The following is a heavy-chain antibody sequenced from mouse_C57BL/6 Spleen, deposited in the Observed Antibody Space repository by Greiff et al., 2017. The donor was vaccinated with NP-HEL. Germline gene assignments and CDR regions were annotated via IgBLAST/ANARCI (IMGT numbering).Heavy chain of an antibody. CDR3: AREGLRPFDY. CDR1: GFTFSDYG. J-gene: IGHJ2*01. V-gene: IGHV5-17*01. CDR2: ISSGSSTI. Sequence: EVQLMESGGGLVKPGGSLKLSCAASGFTFSDYGMHWVRQAPEKGLEWVAYISSGSSTIYYADTVKGRFTITRDNAKNTLFLQKTSLRSEDTAMYYCAREGLRPFDYWGQGTTLTVSS. D-gene: IGHD2-4*01.